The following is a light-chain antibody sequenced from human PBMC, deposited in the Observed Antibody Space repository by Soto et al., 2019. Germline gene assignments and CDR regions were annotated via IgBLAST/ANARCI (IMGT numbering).Light chain of an antibody. J-gene: IGLJ1*01. CDR2: EVS. CDR3: DSYTSSRAYV. CDR1: IRDVGGYNY. V-gene: IGLV2-14*01. Sequence: QSARTQPASVSGSAGQSITISFTGTIRDVGGYNYVSWYQQQSGKAPKLIIHEVSNRPSGVSNRFSGSKSGNTASLTISGLQAEDEADYYCDSYTSSRAYVFGIGTKVTV.